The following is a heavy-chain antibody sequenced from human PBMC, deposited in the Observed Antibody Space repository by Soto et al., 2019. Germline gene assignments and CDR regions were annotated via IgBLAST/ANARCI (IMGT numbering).Heavy chain of an antibody. Sequence: GSLRLSCAASGFTFDDYGMSWVRQAPGKGLEWVSGINWNGGSTGYADSVKGRFTISRDNAKNSLYLQMNSLRAEDTALYYCAIDAPYCSGGSCYRWDHAFDIWGQGTMVTVSS. CDR1: GFTFDDYG. CDR3: AIDAPYCSGGSCYRWDHAFDI. CDR2: INWNGGST. J-gene: IGHJ3*02. V-gene: IGHV3-20*04. D-gene: IGHD2-15*01.